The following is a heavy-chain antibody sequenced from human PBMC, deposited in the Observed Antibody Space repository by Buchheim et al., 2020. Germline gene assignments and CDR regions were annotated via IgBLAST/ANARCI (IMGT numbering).Heavy chain of an antibody. CDR3: AHTSTGDRYNWFDP. CDR2: IYWDDAK. CDR1: GFSLSTSGVG. D-gene: IGHD7-27*01. J-gene: IGHJ5*02. V-gene: IGHV2-5*02. Sequence: QITLKESGPTLVKPTQTLTLTCTFSGFSLSTSGVGVGRIRQPPGKALEWLALIYWDDAKRYSPSLKRRPTITKDTTKTPVVLTMTIRDPVDTATYYCAHTSTGDRYNWFDPWGQGTL.